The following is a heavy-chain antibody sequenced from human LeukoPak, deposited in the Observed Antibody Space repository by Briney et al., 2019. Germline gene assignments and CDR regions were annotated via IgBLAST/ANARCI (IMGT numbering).Heavy chain of an antibody. J-gene: IGHJ3*02. CDR1: GFTFSDYY. Sequence: GESLKISCAASGFTFSDYYMSWIRQAPGKGLEWVSYISSSGSTIYYADSVKGRFTISRDNAKNSLYLQMNSLRAEDTAVYYCASSGWYAVDIWGQGTMVTVSS. D-gene: IGHD6-19*01. CDR2: ISSSGSTI. CDR3: ASSGWYAVDI. V-gene: IGHV3-11*04.